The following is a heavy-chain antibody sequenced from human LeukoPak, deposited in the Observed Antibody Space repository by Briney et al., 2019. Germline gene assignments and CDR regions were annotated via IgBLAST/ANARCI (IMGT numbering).Heavy chain of an antibody. J-gene: IGHJ5*02. D-gene: IGHD3-10*01. CDR2: INPNSGGT. CDR1: GGTFSSYA. Sequence: ASVKVSCKASGGTFSSYAISWVRQAPGQGLEWMGWINPNSGGTSYAQKFQGWVTMTRDTSISTAYMELSRLRSDDTAVYYCARDARTMVRGRQNWFDPWGQGTLVTVSS. CDR3: ARDARTMVRGRQNWFDP. V-gene: IGHV1-2*04.